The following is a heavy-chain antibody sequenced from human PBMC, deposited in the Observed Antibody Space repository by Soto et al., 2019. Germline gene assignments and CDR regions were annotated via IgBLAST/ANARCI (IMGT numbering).Heavy chain of an antibody. V-gene: IGHV1-46*03. D-gene: IGHD1-26*01. CDR3: SRRYPPREQLGNLLGAF. Sequence: ASVKVSCKASGYTFTSYYIQWVRQAPGQGLEWMGIINPSGGSTNYAQKFQGRVTMTRDTSTSTVYMELSSLRSEDTAIYYCSRRYPPREQLGNLLGAFWGQGTLVTVSS. J-gene: IGHJ4*02. CDR1: GYTFTSYY. CDR2: INPSGGST.